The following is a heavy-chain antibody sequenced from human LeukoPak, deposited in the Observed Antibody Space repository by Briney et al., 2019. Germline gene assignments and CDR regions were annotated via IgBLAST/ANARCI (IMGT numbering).Heavy chain of an antibody. J-gene: IGHJ4*02. V-gene: IGHV3-7*01. Sequence: PGGSLRLSCAASGFTFSSYWMSWVRQAPGKGLEWVANIKQDGSEKYYVDSVKGRFTISRDNAKNSLYLQMNSLRAEDTAVYYCARDGRSGWFGELTGDWGQGTLVTVSS. CDR2: IKQDGSEK. CDR3: ARDGRSGWFGELTGD. D-gene: IGHD3-10*01. CDR1: GFTFSSYW.